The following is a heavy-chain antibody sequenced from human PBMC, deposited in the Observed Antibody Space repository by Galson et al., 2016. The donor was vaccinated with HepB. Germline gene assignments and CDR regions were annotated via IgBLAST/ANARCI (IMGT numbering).Heavy chain of an antibody. D-gene: IGHD5-18*01. CDR3: ARKYSYGYVHYYYYYMDV. CDR1: GFTFNSYW. Sequence: SLRLSCAASGFTFNSYWMSWVRQAPGKGLEWVANIKIDGSEKYYVDSVKGRFTISRDNAKNSLYLQMNSLRAEDTAVYYCARKYSYGYVHYYYYYMDVWGKGTTVTVSS. V-gene: IGHV3-7*03. J-gene: IGHJ6*03. CDR2: IKIDGSEK.